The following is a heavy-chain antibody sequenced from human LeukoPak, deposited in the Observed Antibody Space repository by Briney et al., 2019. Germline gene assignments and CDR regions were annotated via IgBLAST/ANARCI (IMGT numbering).Heavy chain of an antibody. J-gene: IGHJ4*02. D-gene: IGHD6-13*01. V-gene: IGHV3-23*01. CDR2: ISGSGGST. CDR3: AKDSFSSQQLAPGYFDY. CDR1: GFTFSSYA. Sequence: PGGSLRLSCAASGFTFSSYAMSWVRQAPGEGLEWVSAISGSGGSTYYADSVKGRFTISRDNSKNTLYLQMNSLRAEDTAVYYCAKDSFSSQQLAPGYFDYWGQGTLVTVSS.